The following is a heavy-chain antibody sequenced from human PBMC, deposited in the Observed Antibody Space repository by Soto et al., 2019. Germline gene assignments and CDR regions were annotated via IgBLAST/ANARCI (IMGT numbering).Heavy chain of an antibody. V-gene: IGHV2-5*02. CDR1: GFSLSTSGVG. J-gene: IGHJ4*01. CDR3: APRPRKYTWTSVSFDS. D-gene: IGHD1-20*01. CDR2: IYWDDDK. Sequence: QITLKESGPTLVKPTQTLTLTCTFSGFSLSTSGVGVGWIRQPPGKALEWLGIIYWDDDKRYSPSLRSRLTFTKDTSKTQVVLTMSNMAPSTPATYYGAPRPRKYTWTSVSFDSWGQEPWSPSPQ.